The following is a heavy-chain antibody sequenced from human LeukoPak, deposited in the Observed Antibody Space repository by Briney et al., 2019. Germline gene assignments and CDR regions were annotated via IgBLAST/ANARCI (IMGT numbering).Heavy chain of an antibody. J-gene: IGHJ6*02. CDR3: AKGLSAYSSGWYQYDSYYYGMDV. Sequence: GGSLRLSCAASGFTFSSYAMSWVRQAPGKGLEWVSAISGSGGSTYYADSVKGRFTISRDNSKNTLYLQMNSLRAEDTAVYYCAKGLSAYSSGWYQYDSYYYGMDVWGQGTTVTVSS. CDR2: ISGSGGST. V-gene: IGHV3-23*01. D-gene: IGHD6-19*01. CDR1: GFTFSSYA.